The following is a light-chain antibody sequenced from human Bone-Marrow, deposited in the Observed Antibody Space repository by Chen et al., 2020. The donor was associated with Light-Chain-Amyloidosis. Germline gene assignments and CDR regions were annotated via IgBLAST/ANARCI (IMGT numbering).Light chain of an antibody. V-gene: IGLV3-25*03. CDR2: RDT. Sequence: SYELTQPPSVSVSPGQTARITCSVDDLPMKYAYWYQQKPGQAPALVIHRDTERPSGISERVSGSSAGTTATLTISGVQAEDEADYHCQSADSSGTYEVIFGGGTKLTVL. J-gene: IGLJ2*01. CDR3: QSADSSGTYEVI. CDR1: DLPMKY.